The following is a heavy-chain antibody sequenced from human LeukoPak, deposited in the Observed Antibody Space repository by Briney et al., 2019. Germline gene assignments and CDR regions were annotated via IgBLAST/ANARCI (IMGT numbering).Heavy chain of an antibody. D-gene: IGHD2-15*01. Sequence: SETLSLTCTVSGGSISSYYWSWIRQPPGKGLEWIGYIYYSGSTNYNPSLKSRVTISVDTSKNQFSLKLSSVTAADTAVYYCARVYCSGGSCRGYYYYYMDVWGKGTTVTISS. CDR3: ARVYCSGGSCRGYYYYYMDV. CDR1: GGSISSYY. CDR2: IYYSGST. J-gene: IGHJ6*03. V-gene: IGHV4-59*01.